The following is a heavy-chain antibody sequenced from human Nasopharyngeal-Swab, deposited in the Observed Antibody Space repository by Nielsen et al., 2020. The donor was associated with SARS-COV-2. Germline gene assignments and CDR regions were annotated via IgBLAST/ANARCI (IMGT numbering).Heavy chain of an antibody. CDR2: INAGNGNT. CDR3: ATPMTTVTSFDY. V-gene: IGHV1-3*01. D-gene: IGHD4-17*01. CDR1: GYTFTSYA. Sequence: ASVKVSCKASGYTFTSYAMHWVRQAPGQRLEWMGWINAGNGNTKYSQKFQGRVTITRDTSASTAYTELSSLRSEDTAVYYCATPMTTVTSFDYWGQGTLVTVSS. J-gene: IGHJ4*02.